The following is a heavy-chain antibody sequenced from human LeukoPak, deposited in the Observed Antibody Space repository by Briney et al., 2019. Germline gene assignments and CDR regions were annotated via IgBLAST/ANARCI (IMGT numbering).Heavy chain of an antibody. CDR3: AKGDGTEWGLFDY. D-gene: IGHD2-8*02. V-gene: IGHV3-23*01. CDR1: GFIFSGSA. CDR2: ISGSGGST. Sequence: GGSLRLSCAASGFIFSGSAMNWVRQAPGKGLEWVSAISGSGGSTYYADSVKGRFTISRDNSKNTLYLQMNSLRAEDTAVYYCAKGDGTEWGLFDYWGQGTLVTVSS. J-gene: IGHJ4*02.